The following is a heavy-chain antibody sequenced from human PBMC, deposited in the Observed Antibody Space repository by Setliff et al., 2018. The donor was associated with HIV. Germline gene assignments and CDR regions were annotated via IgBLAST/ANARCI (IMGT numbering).Heavy chain of an antibody. V-gene: IGHV4-59*08. J-gene: IGHJ3*01. CDR2: LYNSGST. D-gene: IGHD3-16*01. CDR3: ARGGVGPATYASAFDV. CDR1: GGSITNFY. Sequence: PSETLSLTCAVSGGSITNFYWSWIRQPPGKGLEWIGYLYNSGSTKYNPSLKSRVTISIDMSKTQFSLRLSSVIAADTAVYYCARGGVGPATYASAFDVWGLGTQVTVSS.